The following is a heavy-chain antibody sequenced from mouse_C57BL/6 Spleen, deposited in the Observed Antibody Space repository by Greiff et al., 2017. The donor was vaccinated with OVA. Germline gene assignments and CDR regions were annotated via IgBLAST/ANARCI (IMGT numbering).Heavy chain of an antibody. CDR2: ISYSGST. J-gene: IGHJ2*01. V-gene: IGHV3-8*01. CDR3: ARNYRVRSDRDY. D-gene: IGHD2-14*01. Sequence: EVKVVESGPGLAKPSQTLSLTCSVSGYSITSDYWNWFRKSPGNKLEYMGYISYSGSTYYNPSLISRLSITRDTSKNQYFLQLNSVTTEDTATYYCARNYRVRSDRDYWGQGTTLTVSA. CDR1: GYSITSDY.